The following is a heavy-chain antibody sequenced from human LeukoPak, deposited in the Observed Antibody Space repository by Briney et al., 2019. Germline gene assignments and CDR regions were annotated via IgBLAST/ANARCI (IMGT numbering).Heavy chain of an antibody. V-gene: IGHV3-23*01. D-gene: IGHD3-10*01. CDR2: IIGGGGST. CDR3: AKDRAVRGVTHFDY. J-gene: IGHJ4*02. CDR1: GFTFSSHA. Sequence: GGSLRLSCAASGFTFSSHAMSWVRQAPGRGLEWVSAIIGGGGSTHYADSEKGRFTISRDNSKNTLYLQMNSLRAEDTAVYYCAKDRAVRGVTHFDYWGQGTLVTVSS.